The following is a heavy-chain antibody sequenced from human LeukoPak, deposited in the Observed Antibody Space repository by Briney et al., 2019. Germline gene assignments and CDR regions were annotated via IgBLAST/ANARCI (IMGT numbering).Heavy chain of an antibody. J-gene: IGHJ4*02. CDR1: GFTFSGSG. Sequence: GESLRLSCAASGFTFSGSGMHWVRQAPGKGLEWVAFIRYHGSDKFYADSVKGRFTISRDNSKNTLYLQMHSLRAEDTAVYYCAKETSITGAGDFWGQGALVTVSS. V-gene: IGHV3-30*02. D-gene: IGHD1-20*01. CDR3: AKETSITGAGDF. CDR2: IRYHGSDK.